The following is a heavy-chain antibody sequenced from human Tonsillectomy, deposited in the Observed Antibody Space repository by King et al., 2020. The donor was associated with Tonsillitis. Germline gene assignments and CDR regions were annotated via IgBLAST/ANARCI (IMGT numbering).Heavy chain of an antibody. CDR3: ARRFAPNYDYYGMDV. Sequence: QLVQSGAEVKKPGESLRISCKGSGYSFTSYWINWVRQMPGKGLEWMGTINPSDSYTNYSPSFEGHVTVSADKSISTAYLQWSSLKASDTAMYYCARRFAPNYDYYGMDVWGQGTTVTVSS. V-gene: IGHV5-10-1*03. CDR1: GYSFTSYW. CDR2: INPSDSYT. J-gene: IGHJ6*02.